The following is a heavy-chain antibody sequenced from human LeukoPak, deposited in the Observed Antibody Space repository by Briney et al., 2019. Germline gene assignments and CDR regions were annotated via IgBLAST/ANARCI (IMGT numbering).Heavy chain of an antibody. D-gene: IGHD2-15*01. Sequence: GGSLRLSCAASGFTFSDYWIHWVRQAPGKGLVWVSLIHSDGGTTNYADSVKGRFTISRDNAKNTVYLQMNSLRVEDTAVYYCAKDWLGGGRDPDAFDIWGQGTMVTVSS. CDR2: IHSDGGTT. J-gene: IGHJ3*02. CDR1: GFTFSDYW. CDR3: AKDWLGGGRDPDAFDI. V-gene: IGHV3-74*01.